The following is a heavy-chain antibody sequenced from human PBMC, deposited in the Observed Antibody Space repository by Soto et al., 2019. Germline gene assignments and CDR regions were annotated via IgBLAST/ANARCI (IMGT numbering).Heavy chain of an antibody. CDR3: AKRPRALLTFDY. D-gene: IGHD1-26*01. CDR2: ISDSGGTS. Sequence: EVQLVDSGGGLVQPGGSLRLSCAASGFIFSHYVMSWVRQAPGKGLEWVSSISDSGGTSYYADSVKGRFTISRDNSKNTLYLQMNSLRAEDTAIYYCAKRPRALLTFDYWGQGTLGTVSS. V-gene: IGHV3-23*04. CDR1: GFIFSHYV. J-gene: IGHJ4*02.